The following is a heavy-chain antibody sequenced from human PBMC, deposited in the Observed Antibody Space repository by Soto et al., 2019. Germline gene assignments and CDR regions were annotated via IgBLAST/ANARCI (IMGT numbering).Heavy chain of an antibody. CDR1: GFTVSSNY. J-gene: IGHJ3*02. V-gene: IGHV3-66*01. D-gene: IGHD3-22*01. CDR2: IYSGGST. CDR3: TRDDDYYDSSGYPIDAFDI. Sequence: PGGSLRLSCAASGFTVSSNYMSWVRQAPGKGLEWVSVIYSGGSTYYADSVKGRFTISRDDSKNTAYLQMNSLKTEDTAVYYCTRDDDYYDSSGYPIDAFDIWGQGTMVTVSS.